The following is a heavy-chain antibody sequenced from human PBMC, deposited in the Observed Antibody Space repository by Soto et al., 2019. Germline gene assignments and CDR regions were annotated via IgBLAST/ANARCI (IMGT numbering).Heavy chain of an antibody. CDR3: GRDRGTMVERVIYPYGMDV. CDR2: INSDGTST. CDR1: GFTFSSYW. J-gene: IGHJ6*02. D-gene: IGHD3-10*01. Sequence: EVQLVESGGGLVQPGGSLRLSCAASGFTFSSYWVHWVRQAPGKGLLWVSRINSDGTSTSYADSVKGRFTISRDNAKKKLYPHMDSIRAEDTAVYYSGRDRGTMVERVIYPYGMDVWSQGSTVSVSS. V-gene: IGHV3-74*01.